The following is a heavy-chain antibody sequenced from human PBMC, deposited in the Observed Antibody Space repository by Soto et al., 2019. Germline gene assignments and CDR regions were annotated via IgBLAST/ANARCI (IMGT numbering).Heavy chain of an antibody. Sequence: QVQLVESGGGVVQPGRSLRLSCAASGFTFSRFAMHWVRQAPGKGLEWVAVISDDGRKKNYVDSVKGRLTISRDNSKNTLYLQVNSLGIEDTDVYYCAREDYSGSWSLKYGMDVWGHGTTVIVSS. CDR2: ISDDGRKK. D-gene: IGHD3-10*01. CDR3: AREDYSGSWSLKYGMDV. J-gene: IGHJ6*02. CDR1: GFTFSRFA. V-gene: IGHV3-30*04.